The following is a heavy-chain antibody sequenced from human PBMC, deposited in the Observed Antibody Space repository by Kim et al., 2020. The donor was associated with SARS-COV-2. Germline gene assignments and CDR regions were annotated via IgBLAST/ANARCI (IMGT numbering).Heavy chain of an antibody. Sequence: GGSLRLSCAASGFTFSSYEMNWVRQAPGKGLEWVSYISSSGSTIYYADSVKGRFTISRDNAKNSLYLQMNSLRAEDTAVYYCARVPPSGVRAYCTNGVCYIPLSFDYWGQGTLVTVSS. CDR1: GFTFSSYE. CDR3: ARVPPSGVRAYCTNGVCYIPLSFDY. D-gene: IGHD2-8*01. CDR2: ISSSGSTI. J-gene: IGHJ4*02. V-gene: IGHV3-48*03.